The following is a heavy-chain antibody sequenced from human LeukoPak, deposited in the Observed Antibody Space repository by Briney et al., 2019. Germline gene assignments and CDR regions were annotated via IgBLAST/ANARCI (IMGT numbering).Heavy chain of an antibody. J-gene: IGHJ5*02. CDR1: GFTFSDYY. D-gene: IGHD1-26*01. V-gene: IGHV3-11*04. Sequence: GGSLRLSCAASGFTFSDYYMTWVRQAPGMGLEWLAYISNTGSSTFYADSLKGRFTISRDNAKNSLYLQMNSLRAEDTAVYYCARDPRGTYRLDPWGQGTLVTVSS. CDR2: ISNTGSST. CDR3: ARDPRGTYRLDP.